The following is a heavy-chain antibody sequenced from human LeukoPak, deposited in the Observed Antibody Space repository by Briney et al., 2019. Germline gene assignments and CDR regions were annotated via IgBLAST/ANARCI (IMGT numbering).Heavy chain of an antibody. CDR2: LHSDGAT. CDR3: AGRSKEAAAYDH. V-gene: IGHV3-66*01. J-gene: IGHJ4*02. CDR1: GFTVSPNY. D-gene: IGHD2-2*01. Sequence: PGESLRLSCAASGFTVSPNYMSWVRLAPGKGLEWVSLLHSDGATYYAESVKGRFTISTDNSKNILYLQMNSLRVEDTAVYYCAGRSKEAAAYDHWGQGTLVTVSS.